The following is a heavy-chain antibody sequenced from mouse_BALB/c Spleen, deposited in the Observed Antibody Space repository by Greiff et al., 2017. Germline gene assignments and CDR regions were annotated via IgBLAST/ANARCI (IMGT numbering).Heavy chain of an antibody. CDR1: GYSITSDYA. J-gene: IGHJ4*01. CDR2: ISYSGST. Sequence: EVKLLESGPGLVKPSQSLSLTCTVTGYSITSDYAWNWIRQFPGNKLEWMGYISYSGSTSYNPSLKSRISITRDTSKNQFFLQLNSVTTEDTATYYCARSEDYYGSSYNYAMDYWGQGTSVTVSS. CDR3: ARSEDYYGSSYNYAMDY. D-gene: IGHD1-1*01. V-gene: IGHV3-2*02.